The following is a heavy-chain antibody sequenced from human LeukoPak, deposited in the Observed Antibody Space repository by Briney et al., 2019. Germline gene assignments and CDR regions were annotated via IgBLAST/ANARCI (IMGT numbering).Heavy chain of an antibody. V-gene: IGHV1-8*03. CDR2: MNPNSGNT. CDR3: ARMRRNSITMVRGVHFDY. CDR1: GYTFTSYG. D-gene: IGHD3-10*01. J-gene: IGHJ4*02. Sequence: GASVKVSCKASGYTFTSYGINWVRQATGQGLEWMGWMNPNSGNTGYAQKFQGRVTITRNTSISTAYMELSSLRSEDTAVYYCARMRRNSITMVRGVHFDYWGQGTLVTVSS.